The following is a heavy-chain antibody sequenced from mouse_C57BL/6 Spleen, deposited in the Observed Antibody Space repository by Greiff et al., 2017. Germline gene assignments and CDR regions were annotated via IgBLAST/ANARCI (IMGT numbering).Heavy chain of an antibody. CDR3: ARSYDVNWFAG. CDR1: GYAFTHYL. Sequence: VQLQQSGAELVRPGASVKVSCKASGYAFTHYLIEWVKQRPGQGLEWIGVIYPGSGGTNYNEKFKGKATLTADKASSTAYMQLSNLTSEDSAVYFGARSYDVNWFAGWGQGTLVTVS. J-gene: IGHJ3*01. CDR2: IYPGSGGT. V-gene: IGHV1-54*01. D-gene: IGHD2-10*01.